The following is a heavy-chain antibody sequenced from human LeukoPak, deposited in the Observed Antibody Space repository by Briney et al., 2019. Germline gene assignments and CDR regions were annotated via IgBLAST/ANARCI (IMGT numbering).Heavy chain of an antibody. J-gene: IGHJ4*02. V-gene: IGHV3-53*01. Sequence: PGGSLRLSCAASGFTVSSNYISWVRQAPGKGLEWVSAIHSGETTYYADSVRGRFTISRDNSKNTVSLQMNSLRAEDTAMYYCARSTSGWYGDDNWGRGTLVTVSS. CDR3: ARSTSGWYGDDN. D-gene: IGHD6-19*01. CDR1: GFTVSSNY. CDR2: IHSGETT.